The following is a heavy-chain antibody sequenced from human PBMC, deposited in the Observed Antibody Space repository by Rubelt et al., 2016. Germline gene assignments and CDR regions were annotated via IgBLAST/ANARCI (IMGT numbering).Heavy chain of an antibody. J-gene: IGHJ4*02. D-gene: IGHD3-10*01. CDR2: ISRSSGTI. CDR3: ARGGGSRGGPFDY. CDR1: GFTFSSYS. V-gene: IGHV3-48*01. Sequence: ASGFTFSSYSMNWVRQASGKGLEWLSYISRSSGTIYYADSVKGRFSIASDNAKNPLYLQMNSLRVEDTAVYYCARGGGSRGGPFDYWGQGTLVTVSS.